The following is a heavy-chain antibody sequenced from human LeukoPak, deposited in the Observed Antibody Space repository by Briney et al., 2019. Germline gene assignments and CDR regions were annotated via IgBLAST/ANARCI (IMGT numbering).Heavy chain of an antibody. D-gene: IGHD2-2*01. Sequence: GGSLRLSCAASGFTFSSYSMDWVRQAPGKGLEWVSSISSSSSFIYYADSVKGRFTISRDNAKNSLYLQMNSLRAEDTAVYYCARDPPLGSCSTISCPHLDYWGQGTLVTVSS. CDR2: ISSSSSFI. CDR1: GFTFSSYS. J-gene: IGHJ4*02. V-gene: IGHV3-21*01. CDR3: ARDPPLGSCSTISCPHLDY.